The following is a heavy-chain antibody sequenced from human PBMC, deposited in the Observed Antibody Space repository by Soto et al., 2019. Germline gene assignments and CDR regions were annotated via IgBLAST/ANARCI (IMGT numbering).Heavy chain of an antibody. CDR1: GFSFSTYS. D-gene: IGHD6-6*01. CDR2: ISSRSYTI. Sequence: EVQLVESGGGLVQPGGSLRLSCAASGFSFSTYSMNWVRQAPGKGLEWVSYISSRSYTIYYVDSVKGRFTISRGNDKNSLYLQMNSLRDEDTAVYYCARGGSSSDNGRDVWGQGTTVTVSS. CDR3: ARGGSSSDNGRDV. J-gene: IGHJ6*02. V-gene: IGHV3-48*02.